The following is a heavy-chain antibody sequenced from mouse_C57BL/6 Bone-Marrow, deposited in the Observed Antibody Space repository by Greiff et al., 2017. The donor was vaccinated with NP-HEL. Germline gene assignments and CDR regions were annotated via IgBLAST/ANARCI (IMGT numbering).Heavy chain of an antibody. D-gene: IGHD2-5*01. CDR1: GYTFTDYY. CDR2: INPNNGGT. CDR3: ASPLYSNPFAY. Sequence: EVQLQQSGPELVKPGASVKISCKASGYTFTDYYMNWVKQSHGKSLEWIGDINPNNGGTSYNQKFKGKATLTVDKSSSTAYMELRSLTSEDSAVYYCASPLYSNPFAYWGQGTLVTVSA. V-gene: IGHV1-26*01. J-gene: IGHJ3*01.